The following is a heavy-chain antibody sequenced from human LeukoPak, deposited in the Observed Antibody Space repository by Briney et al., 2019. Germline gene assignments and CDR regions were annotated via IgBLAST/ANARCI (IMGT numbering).Heavy chain of an antibody. D-gene: IGHD6-25*01. CDR3: AILYSSGWAHFDY. CDR2: ISSGSSSI. Sequence: GGSLRLSCAASGFTFTSYSINWVRQAPGKGLEWISYISSGSSSIYYADSVKGRFTISRDNAKNSLYLQMNSLRAEDTAVYYCAILYSSGWAHFDYWGQGTLVTVFS. CDR1: GFTFTSYS. J-gene: IGHJ4*02. V-gene: IGHV3-48*04.